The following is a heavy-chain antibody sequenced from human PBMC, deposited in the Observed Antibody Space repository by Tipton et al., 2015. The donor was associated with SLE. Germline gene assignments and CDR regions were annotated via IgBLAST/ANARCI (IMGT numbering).Heavy chain of an antibody. CDR2: RHYSGIT. CDR1: GGSITRGDYY. V-gene: IGHV4-31*03. D-gene: IGHD3-16*01. CDR3: ARVVKAIENVYDYHVEV. Sequence: TLSLTCTVSGGSITRGDYYWSWIRQQPGKGLEWIGYRHYSGITYYNPSLKSRLAMSVDKSENQISLNLSSVTAADTAVYYCARVVKAIENVYDYHVEVWGKGTTVPVSS. J-gene: IGHJ6*04.